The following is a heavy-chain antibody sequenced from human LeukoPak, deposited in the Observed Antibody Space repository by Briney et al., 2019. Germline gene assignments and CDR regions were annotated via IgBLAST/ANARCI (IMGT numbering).Heavy chain of an antibody. V-gene: IGHV3-23*01. Sequence: AGGSLRLSCAASGFTFSSYAMSWVRQAPGKGLEWVSAITGSCGGTYYADSVKGRFTISRDNSKNALCLQMNSLRAEDTAVYYCAKAPDGTTYPPTYYYGMDVWGQGTTVTVSS. CDR2: ITGSCGGT. D-gene: IGHD1-14*01. J-gene: IGHJ6*02. CDR3: AKAPDGTTYPPTYYYGMDV. CDR1: GFTFSSYA.